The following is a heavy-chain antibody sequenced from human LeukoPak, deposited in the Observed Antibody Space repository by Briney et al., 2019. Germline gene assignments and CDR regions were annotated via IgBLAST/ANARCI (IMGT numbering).Heavy chain of an antibody. J-gene: IGHJ5*02. V-gene: IGHV4-59*01. CDR3: ARGANWFDP. Sequence: SETLSLTCTVSGDSISSYYWSWIRQPPGKGLEWIGYIYYRGSTDYNPSLKSRVTISVDTSKNQFSLKLSSVTAADTAVYYCARGANWFDPWGQGTLVTVSS. CDR1: GDSISSYY. CDR2: IYYRGST.